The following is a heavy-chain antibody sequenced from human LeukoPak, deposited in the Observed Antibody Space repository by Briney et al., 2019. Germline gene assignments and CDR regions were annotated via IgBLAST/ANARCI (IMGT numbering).Heavy chain of an antibody. D-gene: IGHD3-10*01. CDR2: IYYSGST. CDR3: ARRGTGRWFDP. CDR1: GGSISSGDYF. Sequence: SETLSLACTVSGGSISSGDYFWGWIRQHPGKGLEWIGYIYYSGSTYYNPSLKSRVTISVDTSKNQFSLMLNSVTAADTAMYYCARRGTGRWFDPWGQGTLVTVSS. V-gene: IGHV4-31*03. J-gene: IGHJ5*02.